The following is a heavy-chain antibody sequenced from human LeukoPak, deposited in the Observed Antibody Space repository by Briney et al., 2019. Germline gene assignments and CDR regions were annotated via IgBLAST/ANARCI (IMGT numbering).Heavy chain of an antibody. J-gene: IGHJ3*02. CDR3: ARDSAVYDSSGYFLHAFDI. CDR1: GYTFTGYY. V-gene: IGHV1-2*02. Sequence: ASVKLSCKASGYTFTGYYMHWVRQAPGQGLEWMGWINPNSGGTKCAQNFQGRVTMTRDTSISTAYMELSRLRSDDTAVYYCARDSAVYDSSGYFLHAFDIWGQGTMVTVSS. D-gene: IGHD3-22*01. CDR2: INPNSGGT.